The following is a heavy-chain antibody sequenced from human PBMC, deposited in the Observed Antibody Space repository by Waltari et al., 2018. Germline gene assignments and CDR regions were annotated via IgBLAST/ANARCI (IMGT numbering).Heavy chain of an antibody. CDR2: INSDGIIT. CDR1: GVTFSSYW. J-gene: IGHJ6*02. D-gene: IGHD3-10*01. V-gene: IGHV3-74*01. Sequence: EVQLVESGGYLVKPGVSLSPSVQASGVTFSSYWMHWVRQAPGKGLVWVSRINSDGIITTYADSVKGRFTISRDNAKNTLYLQMYSLRAEDTAVYYCARQWFRDVWGQGTTVTVSS. CDR3: ARQWFRDV.